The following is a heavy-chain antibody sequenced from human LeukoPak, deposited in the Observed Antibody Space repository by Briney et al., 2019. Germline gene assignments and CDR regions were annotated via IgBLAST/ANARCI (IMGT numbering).Heavy chain of an antibody. CDR2: IYSGGST. V-gene: IGHV3-53*04. Sequence: ETLSLTCTVSGGSISSYYMSWVRQAPGKGLEWVSVIYSGGSTYYADSVKGRFTISRHNSENTLYLQMNSLRAEDTAVYYCARGMTNPFDYWGQGTLVTVSS. D-gene: IGHD4-11*01. J-gene: IGHJ4*02. CDR1: GGSISSYY. CDR3: ARGMTNPFDY.